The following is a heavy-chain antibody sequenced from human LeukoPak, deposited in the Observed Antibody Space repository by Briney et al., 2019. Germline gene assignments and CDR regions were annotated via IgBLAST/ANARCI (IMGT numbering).Heavy chain of an antibody. CDR3: ARLLDTAMVTNWFDP. CDR1: GGSISSYY. CDR2: IYYSGST. V-gene: IGHV4-59*01. Sequence: PSETLSLTCTVSGGSISSYYWSWIRQPPGKGLEWIGYIYYSGSTNYNPSLKSRVTISVDTSKNQFSLKLSSVTAADPAVYYCARLLDTAMVTNWFDPWGQGTLVTVSS. J-gene: IGHJ5*02. D-gene: IGHD5-18*01.